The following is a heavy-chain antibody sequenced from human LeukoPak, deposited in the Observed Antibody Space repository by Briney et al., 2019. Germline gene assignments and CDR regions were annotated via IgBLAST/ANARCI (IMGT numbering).Heavy chain of an antibody. CDR2: IDPSGGST. Sequence: GASVKVSCKASGYTFTNFYMHWVRQAPGQGPEWMERIDPSGGSTYYAQKFQGRVTMTRDTSTSTVYMELSSLRSEDTAVYYCARIGRRPSDAFDIWGRGTVVTVSS. V-gene: IGHV1-46*01. CDR1: GYTFTNFY. J-gene: IGHJ3*02. CDR3: ARIGRRPSDAFDI. D-gene: IGHD1-1*01.